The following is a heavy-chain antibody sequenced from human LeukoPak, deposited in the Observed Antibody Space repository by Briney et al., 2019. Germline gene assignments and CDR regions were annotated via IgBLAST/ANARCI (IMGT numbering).Heavy chain of an antibody. CDR2: IGGSGGNT. D-gene: IGHD5-24*01. CDR3: AKGPKLGDGFHCDS. V-gene: IGHV3-23*01. Sequence: PTGGSLRLSCAASGFTFDNYGLSWVRQAPGKGLEWVSAIGGSGGNTYYAGSVKGRFTISRDISMNKLYLQMNTLRVEDTAVYYCAKGPKLGDGFHCDSWGQGTLVTVSS. CDR1: GFTFDNYG. J-gene: IGHJ4*02.